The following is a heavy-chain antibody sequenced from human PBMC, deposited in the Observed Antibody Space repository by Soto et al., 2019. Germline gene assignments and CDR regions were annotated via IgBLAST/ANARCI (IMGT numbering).Heavy chain of an antibody. J-gene: IGHJ6*02. Sequence: GESRKICCKGSGYSFTSYWISWVRQMPGKGLEWMGRIDPSDSYTNYSPSFQGHVTISADKSISTAYLQWSSLKASDTAMYYCARHGEWLSKHYGQDVWGQGTTVTVSS. CDR1: GYSFTSYW. CDR2: IDPSDSYT. D-gene: IGHD3-3*01. V-gene: IGHV5-10-1*01. CDR3: ARHGEWLSKHYGQDV.